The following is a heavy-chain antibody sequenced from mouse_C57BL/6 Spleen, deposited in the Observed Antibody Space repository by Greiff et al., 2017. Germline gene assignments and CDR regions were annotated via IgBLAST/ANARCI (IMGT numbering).Heavy chain of an antibody. J-gene: IGHJ3*01. D-gene: IGHD1-1*01. Sequence: DVKLVESGPGLVKPSQSLSLTCSVTGYSITSGYYWNWIRQFPGNKLEWMGYISYDGSNNYNPSLKNRISITRDTSKNQFFLKLNSVTTEDTATYYCARALITTGGFAYWGQGTLVTVSA. CDR1: GYSITSGYY. CDR3: ARALITTGGFAY. V-gene: IGHV3-6*01. CDR2: ISYDGSN.